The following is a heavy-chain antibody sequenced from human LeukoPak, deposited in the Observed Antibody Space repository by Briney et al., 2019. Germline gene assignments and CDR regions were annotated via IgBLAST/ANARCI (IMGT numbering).Heavy chain of an antibody. D-gene: IGHD6-13*01. CDR1: GGSINSYY. Sequence: SETLSLTCTVSGGSINSYYWNWIRQPPGKGLEWIGYIYSSGSTNYNPSLKGRGTISVDKSKNQFSLKLSSVTAADTAVYYCASYSSSWQPFDYWGQGTLVTVSS. J-gene: IGHJ4*02. CDR3: ASYSSSWQPFDY. CDR2: IYSSGST. V-gene: IGHV4-59*12.